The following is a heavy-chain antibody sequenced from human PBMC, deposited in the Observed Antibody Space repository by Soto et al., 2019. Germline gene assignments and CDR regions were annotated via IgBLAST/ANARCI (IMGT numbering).Heavy chain of an antibody. CDR2: ISAYNGNT. J-gene: IGHJ5*02. D-gene: IGHD3-3*01. V-gene: IGHV1-18*01. Sequence: ASVKVSCKASGYTFTSYGISWVRQAPGQGLEWIGWISAYNGNTNYAQKLQGRVTMTTDTSTSTAYMELRSLRSDDTAVYYCARDTVPVYDFWSGYYHNWFDPWGQGTLVTVSS. CDR3: ARDTVPVYDFWSGYYHNWFDP. CDR1: GYTFTSYG.